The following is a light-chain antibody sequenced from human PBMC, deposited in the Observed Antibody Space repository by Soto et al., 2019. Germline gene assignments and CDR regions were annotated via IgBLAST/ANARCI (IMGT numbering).Light chain of an antibody. V-gene: IGKV3-15*01. CDR3: QQYNNWPRT. Sequence: VMTQSPATLSVSPGERATLSCWASETVATNLAWYQQKPGQAPRLLIYGASTRATGIPARFSGSGSGTEFTLTISSLQSEDFAVYYCQQYNNWPRTFGQGTKV. CDR1: ETVATN. CDR2: GAS. J-gene: IGKJ1*01.